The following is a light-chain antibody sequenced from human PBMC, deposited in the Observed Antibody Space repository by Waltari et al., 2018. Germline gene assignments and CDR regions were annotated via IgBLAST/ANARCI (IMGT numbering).Light chain of an antibody. V-gene: IGKV3-20*01. CDR3: QHYVRLPAT. J-gene: IGKJ1*01. CDR1: QSVGRT. Sequence: EIVLTQSPGTLSLSPGERATLSCRASQSVGRTLAWYQQKPGQAPRLLIYGASSRATDIPDRFSGSGSGTDFSLTINRLEPEDFAVYFCQHYVRLPATFVQGTKVEIK. CDR2: GAS.